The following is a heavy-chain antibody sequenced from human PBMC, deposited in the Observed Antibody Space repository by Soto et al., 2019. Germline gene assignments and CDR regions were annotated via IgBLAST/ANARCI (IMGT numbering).Heavy chain of an antibody. Sequence: ASVKVSCKASGGTFSSYAISWVRQAPGQGLEWMGGIIPIFGTANYAQKFQGRVTITADESTSTAYMELSSLRSEDTAVYYCARTLDIVVVPAAMPHYYYYYGMDVWGQGTTVTV. J-gene: IGHJ6*02. D-gene: IGHD2-2*03. V-gene: IGHV1-69*13. CDR1: GGTFSSYA. CDR3: ARTLDIVVVPAAMPHYYYYYGMDV. CDR2: IIPIFGTA.